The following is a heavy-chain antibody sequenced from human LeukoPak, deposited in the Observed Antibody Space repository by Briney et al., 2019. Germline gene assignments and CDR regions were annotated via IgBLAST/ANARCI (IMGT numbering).Heavy chain of an antibody. CDR3: ARLVHYDSSGYRGNWFDP. J-gene: IGHJ5*02. CDR1: DGSISSYY. V-gene: IGHV4-59*08. Sequence: SETLSLTCTVSDGSISSYYWSWIRQPPGKGLEWIAYIYYSGNTNYNPSLKSRVTISLDTSKNQFSLKLSSVTAADTAVYYCARLVHYDSSGYRGNWFDPWGQGTLVTVSS. CDR2: IYYSGNT. D-gene: IGHD3-22*01.